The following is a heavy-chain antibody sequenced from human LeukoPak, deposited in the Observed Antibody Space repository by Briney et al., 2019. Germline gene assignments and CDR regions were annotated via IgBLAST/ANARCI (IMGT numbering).Heavy chain of an antibody. Sequence: SETLSLTCAVYGGSFSGYYWSWIRQPPGKGLEWIGEINHSGSTNYNPSLKSRVTISVDTSKNQFSLKLSSVAAADTAVYYCARATAYSSSWPTSYYYYGMDVWGQGTTVTVSS. CDR2: INHSGST. D-gene: IGHD6-13*01. CDR3: ARATAYSSSWPTSYYYYGMDV. J-gene: IGHJ6*02. CDR1: GGSFSGYY. V-gene: IGHV4-34*01.